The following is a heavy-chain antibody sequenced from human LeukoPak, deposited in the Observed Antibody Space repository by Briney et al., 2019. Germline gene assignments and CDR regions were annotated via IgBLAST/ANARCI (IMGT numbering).Heavy chain of an antibody. Sequence: GGSLRLSCAASGFTFSSYGMHWVRQAPGKGLEWVAVISYDGSNKYYADSVKGRFTISRDNSKNTLYLQMNSLRAEDTAVYYCAKGPYCSGGSCYLGYYYYMDVWGKGTTVTVSS. J-gene: IGHJ6*03. CDR1: GFTFSSYG. V-gene: IGHV3-30*18. CDR2: ISYDGSNK. CDR3: AKGPYCSGGSCYLGYYYYMDV. D-gene: IGHD2-15*01.